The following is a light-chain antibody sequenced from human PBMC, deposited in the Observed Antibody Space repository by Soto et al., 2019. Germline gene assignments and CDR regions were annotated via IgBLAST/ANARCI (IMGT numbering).Light chain of an antibody. J-gene: IGLJ1*01. Sequence: QSALTQPASVSGSPGQSITVSCTGTSSDVGGYNYVSWYQHHPGKATKLMIYDVSNRPSGVSNRFSGSKSGDTASLTISGLQAEDEADYYCSSYTSSSTEVFGTGTKVTVL. CDR2: DVS. CDR1: SSDVGGYNY. V-gene: IGLV2-14*03. CDR3: SSYTSSSTEV.